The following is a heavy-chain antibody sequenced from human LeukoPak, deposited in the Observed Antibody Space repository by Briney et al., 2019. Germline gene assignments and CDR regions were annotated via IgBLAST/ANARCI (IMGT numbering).Heavy chain of an antibody. CDR2: FDPEDGET. V-gene: IGHV1-24*01. D-gene: IGHD1-26*01. CDR1: GYTLTELS. J-gene: IGHJ4*02. CDR3: ATRLQWDLSYYFDY. Sequence: ASVKVSCKVSGYTLTELSMHWVRQAPGKGLGWMGGFDPEDGETIYAQKFQGRVTMTEDTSTDTAYMELSSLRSEDTAVYYCATRLQWDLSYYFDYWGQGTLVTVSS.